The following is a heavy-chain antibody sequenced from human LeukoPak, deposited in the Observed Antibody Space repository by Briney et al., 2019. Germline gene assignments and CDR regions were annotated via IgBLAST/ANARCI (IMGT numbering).Heavy chain of an antibody. J-gene: IGHJ3*02. CDR2: IYPGDSDT. Sequence: GESLKISCKGSGYSFTSYWIGWVRQMPGKGLEWMGIIYPGDSDTRYSPSFQGQVTISADKSISTAYLQWSSLKASDTAMYYCARRLYGSGSYYSYDAFDIWGQGTMVTVSS. CDR3: ARRLYGSGSYYSYDAFDI. CDR1: GYSFTSYW. D-gene: IGHD3-10*01. V-gene: IGHV5-51*01.